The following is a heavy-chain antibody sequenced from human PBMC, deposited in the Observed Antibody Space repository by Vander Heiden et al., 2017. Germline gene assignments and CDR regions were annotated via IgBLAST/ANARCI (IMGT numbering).Heavy chain of an antibody. CDR1: GFTFSNNG. CDR2: IWYDGTRE. J-gene: IGHJ2*01. V-gene: IGHV3-33*01. CDR3: ARSHTAMGPDWYLDL. D-gene: IGHD5-18*01. Sequence: QVQLVESGGDMVQPGRSLRLSCVASGFTFSNNGMHWVRKGTGKGLEWVAVIWYDGTREYYADSVKGRFTISRDNSKNTLYLQMNSLSVEDTALYYCARSHTAMGPDWYLDLWGRGALVIVSS.